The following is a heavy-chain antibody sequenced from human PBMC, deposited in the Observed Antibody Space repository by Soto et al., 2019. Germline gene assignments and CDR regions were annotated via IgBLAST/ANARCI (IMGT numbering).Heavy chain of an antibody. CDR1: GGSISSYY. CDR2: IYYSGST. D-gene: IGHD6-19*01. Sequence: PSGTLSLTCTVSGGSISSYYWSWIRQPQGKGLEWIGYIYYSGSTNYNPSLKSRVTISVDTSKNQFSLKLSSVTAADTAVYYCARDLGIAVAGDYYYYGMDVWGQGTTVTVSS. CDR3: ARDLGIAVAGDYYYYGMDV. V-gene: IGHV4-59*12. J-gene: IGHJ6*02.